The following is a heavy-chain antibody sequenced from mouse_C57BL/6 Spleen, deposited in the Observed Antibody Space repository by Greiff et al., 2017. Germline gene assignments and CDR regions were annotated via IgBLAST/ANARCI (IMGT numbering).Heavy chain of an antibody. CDR1: GYTFTDYN. D-gene: IGHD2-14*01. CDR2: INPNNGGT. V-gene: IGHV1-22*01. J-gene: IGHJ4*01. CDR3: VLYRCYAMDY. Sequence: VQLQQSGPELVKPGASVKMSCKASGYTFTDYNMHWVKQSHGQSLEWIGYINPNNGGTSYNQKFKGKATLTGYKSSSTAYMELRSLTSEASAVYYCVLYRCYAMDYWGQGTSVTVSS.